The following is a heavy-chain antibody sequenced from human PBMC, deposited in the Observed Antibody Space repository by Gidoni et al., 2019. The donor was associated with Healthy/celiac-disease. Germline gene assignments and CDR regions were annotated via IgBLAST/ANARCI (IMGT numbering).Heavy chain of an antibody. V-gene: IGHV1-46*01. Sequence: QVQLVQSGAEVKKPGASVKVSCKAYGYTFTSYYMHWVRQAPGQGLEWMGIINPSGGSTSYAQKFQGRVTMTRDTSTSTVYMELSSLRSEDTAVYYCASGSPYYDFWSGYRTYYYGMDVWGQGTTVTVSS. CDR3: ASGSPYYDFWSGYRTYYYGMDV. CDR2: INPSGGST. J-gene: IGHJ6*02. CDR1: GYTFTSYY. D-gene: IGHD3-3*01.